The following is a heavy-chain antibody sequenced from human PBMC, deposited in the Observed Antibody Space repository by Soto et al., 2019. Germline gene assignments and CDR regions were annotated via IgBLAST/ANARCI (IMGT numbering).Heavy chain of an antibody. CDR3: ASSITMIVVNTAFDI. D-gene: IGHD3-22*01. J-gene: IGHJ3*02. V-gene: IGHV3-11*03. CDR2: ISSSSSYT. CDR1: GFTFSDYY. Sequence: PGGSLRLSCAASGFTFSDYYMSWIRQAPGKGLEWVSYISSSSSYTNYADSVKGRFTISRDNAKNSLYLQMNSLRAEDTAVYYCASSITMIVVNTAFDIWGQGTMVTVSS.